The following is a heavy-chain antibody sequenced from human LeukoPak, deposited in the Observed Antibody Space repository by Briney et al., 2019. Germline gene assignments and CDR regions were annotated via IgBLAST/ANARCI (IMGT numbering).Heavy chain of an antibody. CDR2: ISGSGSTT. D-gene: IGHD1-1*01. CDR1: GFTFSNYA. V-gene: IGHV3-23*01. Sequence: GGSLSLSCAASGFTFSNYAMTWFRQAPGKGLECVSVISGSGSTTDYADSVKARSTIYTDNPKNPLTLKMNSLRAEDTALYYCAKVVGTGTTPTDYWGQGTLVTVSS. J-gene: IGHJ4*02. CDR3: AKVVGTGTTPTDY.